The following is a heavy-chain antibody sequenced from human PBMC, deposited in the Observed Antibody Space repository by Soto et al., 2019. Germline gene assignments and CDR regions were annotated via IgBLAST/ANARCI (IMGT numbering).Heavy chain of an antibody. Sequence: QVQLVESGGGVVQPGRSLRLSCAASGFTLSSYGMHWVRQAPGEGLEWVAVIWHDDKYYVNSVKGRFTISRDNSKNTLYLQMSSLRAEDTAVYYCARDQILYGGNSFDSWGQGTLVTVSS. V-gene: IGHV3-33*01. CDR3: ARDQILYGGNSFDS. CDR2: IWHDDK. J-gene: IGHJ4*02. CDR1: GFTLSSYG. D-gene: IGHD2-15*01.